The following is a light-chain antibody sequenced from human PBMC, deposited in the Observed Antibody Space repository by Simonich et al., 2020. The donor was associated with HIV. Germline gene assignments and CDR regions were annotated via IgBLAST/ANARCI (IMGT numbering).Light chain of an antibody. CDR2: KAS. CDR3: QQYNSYSPT. J-gene: IGKJ1*01. CDR1: QNIVIW. V-gene: IGKV1-5*03. Sequence: DIQMTQSPSTLSASVGDRVTITCRASQNIVIWLAWYQQKPGKAPKLLIYKASTLKSGVPSTFSGSGSGTEFTLTISSLQPDDFATYYCQQYNSYSPTFGQGTKVEIK.